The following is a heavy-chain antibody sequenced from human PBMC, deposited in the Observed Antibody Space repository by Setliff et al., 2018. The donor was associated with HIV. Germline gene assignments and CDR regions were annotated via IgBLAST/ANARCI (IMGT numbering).Heavy chain of an antibody. CDR2: IYYSGST. J-gene: IGHJ6*03. Sequence: PSETLSLTCTVSGGSISSGGYYWSWIRQHPGQGLEWIGYIYYSGSTYYNPSLKSRVTMSVDTSKNQFSLKLSSVTAADTAVYYCARARGLLPYYYLDVWGKGTTVTVSS. CDR3: ARARGLLPYYYLDV. CDR1: GGSISSGGYY. D-gene: IGHD3-10*01. V-gene: IGHV4-31*03.